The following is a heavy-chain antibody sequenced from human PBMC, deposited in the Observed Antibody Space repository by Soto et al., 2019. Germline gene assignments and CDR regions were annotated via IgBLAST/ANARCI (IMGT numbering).Heavy chain of an antibody. CDR1: GGTFRTYA. Sequence: QVQLLQSGAEVKKPGSSVMVSCEASGGTFRTYAISWVRQAPGQGLEWMGEIIPIFGKVHYAPKFQRSVTITADESTITVYMDLRSLTSEDTAVYYCAKGAVAGTPTSYYYYGMDVWGQGTTVTVS. CDR2: IIPIFGKV. CDR3: AKGAVAGTPTSYYYYGMDV. V-gene: IGHV1-69*12. J-gene: IGHJ6*01. D-gene: IGHD6-19*01.